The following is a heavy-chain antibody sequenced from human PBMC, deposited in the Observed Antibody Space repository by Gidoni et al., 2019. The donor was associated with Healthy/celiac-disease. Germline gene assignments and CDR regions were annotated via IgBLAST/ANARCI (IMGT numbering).Heavy chain of an antibody. Sequence: EVQLVESGGGLTQPGGSLGRSCAAHGLTVSSNYMSWVRQAPGKGLEWVSVIYSGGSTYYADSVKGRFTISRDNSKNTLYLQMNSLRAEDTAVYYCARDASVDYYYYYGMDVWGQGTTVTVSS. CDR2: IYSGGST. CDR1: GLTVSSNY. D-gene: IGHD3-9*01. CDR3: ARDASVDYYYYYGMDV. V-gene: IGHV3-53*01. J-gene: IGHJ6*02.